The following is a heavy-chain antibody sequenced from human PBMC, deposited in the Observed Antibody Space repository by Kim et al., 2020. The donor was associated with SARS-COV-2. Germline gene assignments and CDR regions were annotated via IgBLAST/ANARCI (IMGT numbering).Heavy chain of an antibody. Sequence: SLKSRVTISVDTSKNQFSLKLSSVTAADTAVYYCARGSFRPDSSGYYYDYWGQGTLVTVSS. V-gene: IGHV4-34*01. J-gene: IGHJ4*02. CDR3: ARGSFRPDSSGYYYDY. D-gene: IGHD3-22*01.